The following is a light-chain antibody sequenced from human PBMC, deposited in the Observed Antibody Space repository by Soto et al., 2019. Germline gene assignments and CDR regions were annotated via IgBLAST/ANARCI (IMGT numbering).Light chain of an antibody. CDR1: QSVSSSY. CDR2: GAS. CDR3: QQYGSSPPIT. V-gene: IGKV3-20*01. Sequence: EIVIAQSPDTLSVSPGERATLSCRASQSVSSSYLAWYQQKPGQAPRLLIYGASSRATGIPDRFSGSGSGTDFTLTISRLEPEDFAVYYCQQYGSSPPITFGQGTRLEIK. J-gene: IGKJ5*01.